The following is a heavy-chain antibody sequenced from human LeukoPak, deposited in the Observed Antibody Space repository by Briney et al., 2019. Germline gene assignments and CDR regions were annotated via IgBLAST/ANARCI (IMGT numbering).Heavy chain of an antibody. CDR1: GCIFTTYY. CDR3: ARNVDSGLDY. D-gene: IGHD3-10*01. Sequence: ASVKVSCKASGCIFTTYYVHWVRQAPGQGLEWMGFINPSGGSTSYAQKFQGRVTMTRVASASTVYMELSSLRSDDTAVYYCARNVDSGLDYWGQGGLVTVSS. CDR2: INPSGGST. V-gene: IGHV1-46*03. J-gene: IGHJ4*02.